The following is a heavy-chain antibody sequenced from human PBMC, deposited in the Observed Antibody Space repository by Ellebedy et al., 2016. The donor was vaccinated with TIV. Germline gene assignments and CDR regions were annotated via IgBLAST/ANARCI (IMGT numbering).Heavy chain of an antibody. CDR1: GYILSGYY. J-gene: IGHJ4*02. Sequence: ASVKVSCKASGYILSGYYMHWVRQAPGQGLEWLGWLNPNTGDTGYTQTLQGRVSMTRDKSINTAYMELSRLQSVDTAVYYCARVAVTPRSHYFDYWGQGTLVTVSS. D-gene: IGHD4-17*01. CDR2: LNPNTGDT. CDR3: ARVAVTPRSHYFDY. V-gene: IGHV1-2*02.